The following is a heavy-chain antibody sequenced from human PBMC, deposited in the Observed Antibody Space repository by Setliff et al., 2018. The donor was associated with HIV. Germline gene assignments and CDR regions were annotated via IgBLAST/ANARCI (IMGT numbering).Heavy chain of an antibody. J-gene: IGHJ3*02. CDR1: GGSIRSH. CDR3: ARGETYGFWSGYGNAFDI. CDR2: IHYSGST. V-gene: IGHV4-59*11. Sequence: SETLSLTCSVSGGSIRSHWSWIRQPPGKGLEWVGYIHYSGSTKYNSSLKRRVTMSIDTSKNQFSLKLSSATAADTAIYYCARGETYGFWSGYGNAFDIWGQGTMVTVSS. D-gene: IGHD3-3*01.